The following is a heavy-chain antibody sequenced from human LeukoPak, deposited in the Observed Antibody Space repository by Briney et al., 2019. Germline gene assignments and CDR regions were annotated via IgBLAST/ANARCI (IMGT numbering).Heavy chain of an antibody. J-gene: IGHJ4*02. CDR3: ARPWRGGVFDY. Sequence: SETLSLTCAVYSVSFSDYYWSWIRQPPGKGLEWIGEINHSGSTNYNPSLKSRVTISVDTSKNQFSLQLNSVTPEDTAVYYCARPWRGGVFDYWGQGTLVTVSS. CDR1: SVSFSDYY. CDR2: INHSGST. V-gene: IGHV4-34*01. D-gene: IGHD3-16*01.